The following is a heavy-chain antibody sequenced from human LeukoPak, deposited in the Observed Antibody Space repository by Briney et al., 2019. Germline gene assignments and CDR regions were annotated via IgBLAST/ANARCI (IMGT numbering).Heavy chain of an antibody. CDR3: ARSSIAAAGPFDC. J-gene: IGHJ4*02. Sequence: HPGGSLRLSCAASGFTVSSNYMSWVRQAPGKGLEWVSVFYTGGSTYYADSVKGRFTISRDNSKNTLYLQMNGLRAEDTAVCYCARSSIAAAGPFDCWGQGTLVTVSS. D-gene: IGHD6-13*01. V-gene: IGHV3-53*01. CDR2: FYTGGST. CDR1: GFTVSSNY.